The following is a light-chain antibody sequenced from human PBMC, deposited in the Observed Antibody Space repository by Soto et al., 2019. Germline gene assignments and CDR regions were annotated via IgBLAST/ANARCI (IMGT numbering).Light chain of an antibody. Sequence: DIQMTQSPSTLSASVRDRVTITYRASQSINNWLAWYQQKPGKAPKFMIYDASNLESGVPSRFSGSGSGTEFTLTISSLKNEDLATYYCQHQNSYTITFGQGTRLEIK. CDR1: QSINNW. CDR3: QHQNSYTIT. J-gene: IGKJ5*01. CDR2: DAS. V-gene: IGKV1-5*01.